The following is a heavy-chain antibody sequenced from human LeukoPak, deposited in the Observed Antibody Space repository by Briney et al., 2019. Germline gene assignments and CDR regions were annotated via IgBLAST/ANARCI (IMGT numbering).Heavy chain of an antibody. CDR2: INHSGST. Sequence: SETLSLTCAVYGGSFSGYYWSWIRQPPGKGLEWIGEINHSGSTNYNPSLKSRVTISVDTSKNQFSLKLSSVTAADTAVYYCARRSVPAAMGEWFDPWGQGTLVTVSS. CDR3: ARRSVPAAMGEWFDP. CDR1: GGSFSGYY. J-gene: IGHJ5*02. V-gene: IGHV4-34*01. D-gene: IGHD2-2*01.